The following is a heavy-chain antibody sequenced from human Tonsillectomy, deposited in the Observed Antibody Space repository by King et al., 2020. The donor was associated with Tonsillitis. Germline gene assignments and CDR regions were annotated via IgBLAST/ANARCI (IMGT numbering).Heavy chain of an antibody. CDR2: INPSGGGT. J-gene: IGHJ4*02. CDR3: ARGGYVSSGYSGFW. D-gene: IGHD3-22*01. Sequence: QLVQSGAEVKKPGASVKVSCRASGYPFTTYYIHWVRQDPGQGLEWMGIINPSGGGTSYAQKFQGRVTVTRDTSTSTVYMELRSLRSEDTAVYYCARGGYVSSGYSGFWWGQGTLVTVSS. CDR1: GYPFTTYY. V-gene: IGHV1-46*01.